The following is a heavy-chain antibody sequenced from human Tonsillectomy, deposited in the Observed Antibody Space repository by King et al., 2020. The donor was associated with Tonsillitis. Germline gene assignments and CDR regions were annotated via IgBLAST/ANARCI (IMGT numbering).Heavy chain of an antibody. V-gene: IGHV3-21*01. CDR3: AKERQRTTSFDY. CDR1: GFTFNSYT. J-gene: IGHJ4*02. Sequence: DVQLVESGGGLVKPGGSLRLSCAASGFTFNSYTMLWVRQAPGKGLEWVSSISTSCSNMYYADSVKGRFTISRDNAKNSLFLLINSLRAEDTAVYYCAKERQRTTSFDYWGQGTLVTVSS. D-gene: IGHD2/OR15-2a*01. CDR2: ISTSCSNM.